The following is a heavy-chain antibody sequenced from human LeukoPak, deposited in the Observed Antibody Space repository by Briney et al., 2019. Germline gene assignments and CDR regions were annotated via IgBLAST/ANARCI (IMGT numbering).Heavy chain of an antibody. CDR3: ARLGDGDNLRYFDY. CDR2: IYSGGST. V-gene: IGHV3-53*01. CDR1: GFTVSSNY. Sequence: PGGSLRLSCAASGFTVSSNYMSWVRQAPGKGLEWVSVIYSGGSTYYADSVKGRFTISRDNSKNTLYLQMNSLRAEDTAVYYCARLGDGDNLRYFDYWGQGTLVTVSS. D-gene: IGHD5-24*01. J-gene: IGHJ4*02.